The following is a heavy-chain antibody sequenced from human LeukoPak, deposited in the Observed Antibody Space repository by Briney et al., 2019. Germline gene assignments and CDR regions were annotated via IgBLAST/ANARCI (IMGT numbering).Heavy chain of an antibody. CDR2: ISSSSSTI. CDR1: GFTFSSYS. D-gene: IGHD3-22*01. Sequence: PGGSLRLSCAASGFTFSSYSMNWVRQAPGKGLEWVSYISSSSSTIYYADSVKGRFTISRDNAKNSLYLQMNSLRAEDTAVYYCARERRGREYYYDSSGLFDYWGQGTLVTVSS. J-gene: IGHJ4*02. V-gene: IGHV3-48*01. CDR3: ARERRGREYYYDSSGLFDY.